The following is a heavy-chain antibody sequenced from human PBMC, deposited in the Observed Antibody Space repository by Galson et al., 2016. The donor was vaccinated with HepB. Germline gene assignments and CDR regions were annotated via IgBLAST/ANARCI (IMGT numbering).Heavy chain of an antibody. D-gene: IGHD6-19*01. CDR2: IYNSGNT. J-gene: IGHJ5*02. Sequence: SETLSLTCTVSGGSISNRSYYWGWIRQPPGKGLECIGRIYNSGNTYYNPTLQSRVTISVDTSKNQFSLKVRSLTAADTAVYYCARGIGVAGPTWFDPWGQGTLVTVAS. CDR1: GGSISNRSYY. CDR3: ARGIGVAGPTWFDP. V-gene: IGHV4-39*01.